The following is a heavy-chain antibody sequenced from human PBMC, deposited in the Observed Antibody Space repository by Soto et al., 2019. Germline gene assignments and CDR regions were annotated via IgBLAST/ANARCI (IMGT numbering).Heavy chain of an antibody. Sequence: EVQLLESGGGLVQPGGSLRLSCAASGFTFSSYAMSWVRQAPGKGLEWVSAISGSGGSTYYADSVKGRFTISRDNSKNKLYLQMKSLIAEEKAVYYCARGPRNYPRPNWFDPWGQGTLVTVSS. V-gene: IGHV3-23*01. CDR2: ISGSGGST. CDR1: GFTFSSYA. D-gene: IGHD1-7*01. J-gene: IGHJ5*02. CDR3: ARGPRNYPRPNWFDP.